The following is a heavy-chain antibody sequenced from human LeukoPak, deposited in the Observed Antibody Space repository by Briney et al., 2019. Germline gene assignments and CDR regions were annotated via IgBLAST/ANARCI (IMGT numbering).Heavy chain of an antibody. Sequence: SETLSLTCAVSGGSISSGGYSWSWIRQPPGKGLEWIGYIYHSGGTYYNTSLKSRVTISVDRSKNQFSLKLSSVTAADTAVYYCARAPYLSGSLDYWGQGTLVTVSS. CDR2: IYHSGGT. CDR1: GGSISSGGYS. J-gene: IGHJ4*02. CDR3: ARAPYLSGSLDY. V-gene: IGHV4-30-2*01. D-gene: IGHD1-26*01.